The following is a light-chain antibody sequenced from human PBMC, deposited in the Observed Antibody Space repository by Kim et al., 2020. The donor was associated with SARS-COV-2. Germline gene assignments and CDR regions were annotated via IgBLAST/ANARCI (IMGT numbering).Light chain of an antibody. CDR2: AAS. J-gene: IGKJ5*01. CDR3: QHYNNYPVT. V-gene: IGKV1D-16*01. CDR1: QSIGKW. Sequence: DIQMTQSPSSLSASVGDRVTITCRASQSIGKWLAWYQQRPEKAPKSLISAASTLQSGVPSRFSGSGSGTDFTLTISSLQPEDSATYYCQHYNNYPVTFGQGTRVEIK.